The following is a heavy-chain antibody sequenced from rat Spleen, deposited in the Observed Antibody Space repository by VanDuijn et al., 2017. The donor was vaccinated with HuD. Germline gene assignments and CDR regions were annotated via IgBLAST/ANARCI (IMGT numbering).Heavy chain of an antibody. Sequence: EVQLKESGPGLVQPSQTLSLTCTVSGISLTDYSIHWVRQPPGKRLEWMGVMWSGGGTDYNSAIKSRLSISRDTSKSQVFLKMNSLQTEDTAMYFCARNLDYWGQGVMVTVSS. CDR1: GISLTDYS. CDR2: MWSGGGT. CDR3: ARNLDY. J-gene: IGHJ2*01. V-gene: IGHV2S63*01.